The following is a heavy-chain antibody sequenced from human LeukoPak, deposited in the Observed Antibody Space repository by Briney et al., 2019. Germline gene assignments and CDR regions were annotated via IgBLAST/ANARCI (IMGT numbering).Heavy chain of an antibody. V-gene: IGHV3-30*09. CDR1: GFTLSSHA. CDR2: ISYDGSHI. J-gene: IGHJ4*02. Sequence: GGSLRLSCAASGFTLSSHAMHWVRQAPGKGLEWVAVISYDGSHIYYADSVKGRFAISRDNSKNTLYLQMNSLRAEDTALYYCARGQKKDDYGSDYWGQGTLVTVSS. CDR3: ARGQKKDDYGSDY. D-gene: IGHD3-10*01.